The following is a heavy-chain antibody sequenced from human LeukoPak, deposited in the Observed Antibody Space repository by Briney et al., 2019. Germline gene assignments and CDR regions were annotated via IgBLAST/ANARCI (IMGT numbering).Heavy chain of an antibody. CDR2: IYWDDDK. J-gene: IGHJ4*02. D-gene: IGHD6-13*01. CDR1: GFSLSSSGVG. Sequence: SGPTLVNPXQTLTLTCTFSGFSLSSSGVGVGWIRQPPGKALEWLALIYWDDDKRYSLSLKSRLTITKDTSKNQVVPTMTNMDPVDTATYYCAHRRLSSSWIDYWGQGTLVTVSS. CDR3: AHRRLSSSWIDY. V-gene: IGHV2-5*02.